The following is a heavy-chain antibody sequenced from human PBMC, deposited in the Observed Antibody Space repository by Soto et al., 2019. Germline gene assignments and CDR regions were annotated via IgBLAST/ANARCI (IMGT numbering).Heavy chain of an antibody. J-gene: IGHJ5*02. CDR3: GRGRLGSNSGYDLVWSVP. V-gene: IGHV4-34*01. Sequence: QVQLQQWGAGLLKPSETLYLTCAVYGGSFSGYYWCWIRQPPGKGLEWIGEINHSGSTNYNPSLMVLAIISVDTTRNQLPLKLCSVTAADTAVYYCGRGRLGSNSGYDLVWSVPWGQGTLVTVSS. CDR2: INHSGST. CDR1: GGSFSGYY. D-gene: IGHD5-12*01.